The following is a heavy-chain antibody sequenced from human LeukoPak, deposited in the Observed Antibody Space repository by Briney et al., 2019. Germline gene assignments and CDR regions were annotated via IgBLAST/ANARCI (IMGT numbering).Heavy chain of an antibody. V-gene: IGHV3-21*01. CDR3: VRDNPRCCGVVPANIDDY. D-gene: IGHD2-15*01. CDR1: GFTFSTYN. Sequence: GGSLRLSCAASGFTFSTYNMNWVRQAPGKGLEWVSSISSSGGYIFYADSVKGRFTISRDNAKNSLYLQMNSLRAEDTAVYYCVRDNPRCCGVVPANIDDYWGQGTLVTVSS. CDR2: ISSSGGYI. J-gene: IGHJ4*02.